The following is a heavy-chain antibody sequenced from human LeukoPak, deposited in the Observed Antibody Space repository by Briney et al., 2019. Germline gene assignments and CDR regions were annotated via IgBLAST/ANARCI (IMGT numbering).Heavy chain of an antibody. CDR2: ISWTSGSI. CDR1: GFTFDDYA. Sequence: GRSLRLSCAASGFTFDDYAMHWVRQAPGKGLEWVSGISWTSGSIGYADSVKGRFTISRDNAKNSLYLQMNSLRAEDTALYYCAKGSMVRGVIIRPYFDYWGQGTLVTVSS. CDR3: AKGSMVRGVIIRPYFDY. D-gene: IGHD3-10*01. V-gene: IGHV3-9*01. J-gene: IGHJ4*02.